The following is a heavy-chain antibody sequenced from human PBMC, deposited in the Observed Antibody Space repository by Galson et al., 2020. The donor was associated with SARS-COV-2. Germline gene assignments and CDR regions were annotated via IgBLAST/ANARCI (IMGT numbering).Heavy chain of an antibody. CDR1: GITFRIYA. CDR2: ISGSGANT. V-gene: IGHV3-23*01. CDR3: AKDDSSGIWGGIDS. J-gene: IGHJ4*02. Sequence: GGSLRLSCEASGITFRIYAMSWVRQAPGKGLEWVSTISGSGANTYYADSVRGRFSISRDNSKNTLYLQMGGLRAEDTAIYYCAKDDSSGIWGGIDSWGQGTLVIVSS. D-gene: IGHD3-16*01.